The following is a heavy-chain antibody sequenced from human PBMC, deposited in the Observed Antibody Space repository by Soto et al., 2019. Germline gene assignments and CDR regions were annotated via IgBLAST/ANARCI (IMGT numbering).Heavy chain of an antibody. Sequence: PGGSLRLSCAASGFTFSGSAMHWVRQASGKGLEWVGRIRSKANSYATAYAASVKGRFTISRDDSKNTAYLQMNSLKTEDTAVYYCTAYYYDSRGWVYYYYGMDVWGQGTTVTSP. J-gene: IGHJ6*02. CDR1: GFTFSGSA. CDR2: IRSKANSYAT. V-gene: IGHV3-73*01. CDR3: TAYYYDSRGWVYYYYGMDV. D-gene: IGHD3-22*01.